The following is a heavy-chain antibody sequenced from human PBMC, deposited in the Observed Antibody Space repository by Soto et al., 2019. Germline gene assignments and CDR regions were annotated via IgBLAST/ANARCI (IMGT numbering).Heavy chain of an antibody. D-gene: IGHD6-19*01. V-gene: IGHV1-3*05. J-gene: IGHJ4*02. CDR1: GYTFTGYA. Sequence: QVQLVQSGAEEKKPGASVKVSCKAFGYTFTGYAMHWVRQAPGQRLEGMGWINAGNGNTKYSQKFQGRVTITRDTASSTADMELSSLRSEDTAVYYCARAVAVAADFDYWGQGTLVTVSS. CDR3: ARAVAVAADFDY. CDR2: INAGNGNT.